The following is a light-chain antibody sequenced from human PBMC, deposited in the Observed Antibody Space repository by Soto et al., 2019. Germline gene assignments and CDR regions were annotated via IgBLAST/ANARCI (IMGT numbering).Light chain of an antibody. CDR1: SGDIGSYNR. Sequence: QSALTQPASVSGSPGQSITISCTGTSGDIGSYNRVSWYQQHPGKAPKLIIYEVTDRPSGVSNRFSGSKSGNTASLTISGLQAEDEAEYYCSSYTIISTRACVFGTGTKLTVL. V-gene: IGLV2-14*01. J-gene: IGLJ1*01. CDR2: EVT. CDR3: SSYTIISTRACV.